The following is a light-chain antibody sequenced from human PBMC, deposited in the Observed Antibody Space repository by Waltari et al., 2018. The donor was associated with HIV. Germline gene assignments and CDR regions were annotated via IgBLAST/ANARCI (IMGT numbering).Light chain of an antibody. CDR3: QQQTA. J-gene: IGKJ3*01. CDR2: NAF. CDR1: QSVRTS. Sequence: EIVLTQTPATLSLSPGERATLSCWASQSVRTSLAWYQQKPGKAARLLIYNAFNRATGIPARFSGSGSGIDFTLTISSVEPEDFAVYYCQQQTAFGPGTKVDIK. V-gene: IGKV3-11*01.